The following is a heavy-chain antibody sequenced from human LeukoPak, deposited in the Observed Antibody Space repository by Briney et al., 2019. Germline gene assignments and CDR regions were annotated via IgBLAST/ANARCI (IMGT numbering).Heavy chain of an antibody. V-gene: IGHV3-33*01. CDR1: GFTFSSYG. Sequence: PGRSLRLSCAASGFTFSSYGMHWVRQAPGKGLEWVAVIWYDGSNKYYADSVKGRFTISRDNSKNTLYLQMNSLRAEDTAVYYCARGYYYDSSGYYYGEVFDIWGQGTMVTVSS. CDR2: IWYDGSNK. J-gene: IGHJ3*02. CDR3: ARGYYYDSSGYYYGEVFDI. D-gene: IGHD3-22*01.